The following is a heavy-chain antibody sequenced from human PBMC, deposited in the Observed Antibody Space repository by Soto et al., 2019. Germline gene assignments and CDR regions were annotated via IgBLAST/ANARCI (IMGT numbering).Heavy chain of an antibody. Sequence: QVQLVQSGAEVKKPGSSVKVSCKASGGTFSSYAICWVRQAPGQGLEWMGGIIPLFGTANYAQKFQGRVTITADESPSTAYMELSSLRSEDTAVYYWARDWNDERVGWFDPWGQGTLVTVSS. D-gene: IGHD1-1*01. V-gene: IGHV1-69*12. CDR1: GGTFSSYA. CDR2: IIPLFGTA. CDR3: ARDWNDERVGWFDP. J-gene: IGHJ5*02.